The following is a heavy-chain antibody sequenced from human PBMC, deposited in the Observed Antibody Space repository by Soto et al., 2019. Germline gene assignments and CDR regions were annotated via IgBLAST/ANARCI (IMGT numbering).Heavy chain of an antibody. J-gene: IGHJ4*02. Sequence: GGSLRLSCAASGFTFTNYAMSWVRQAPGKGLEWVSVISCSGGTTYYADSVKGRYNISRDNSKNKLYLEMNSQRVEDTAVYYCAKDLQFSGWLSAQTFDYWGQGTQVTVSS. CDR3: AKDLQFSGWLSAQTFDY. D-gene: IGHD6-19*01. CDR2: ISCSGGTT. CDR1: GFTFTNYA. V-gene: IGHV3-23*01.